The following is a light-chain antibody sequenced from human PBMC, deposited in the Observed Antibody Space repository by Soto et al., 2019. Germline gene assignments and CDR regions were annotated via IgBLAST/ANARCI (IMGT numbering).Light chain of an antibody. CDR1: QSVSSSY. CDR3: QQYGSSPVT. Sequence: EIVLTQSPGILSLSPGERATLSCMASQSVSSSYLARYQQKPGQAPRLLIYGASSRATGIPDRFSGSGSGTDFTLTISRLEPEDFAVYYCQQYGSSPVTFGQGTKVDIK. V-gene: IGKV3-20*01. J-gene: IGKJ1*01. CDR2: GAS.